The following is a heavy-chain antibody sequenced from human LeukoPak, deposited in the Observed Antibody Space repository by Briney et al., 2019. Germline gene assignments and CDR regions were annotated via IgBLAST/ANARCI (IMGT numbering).Heavy chain of an antibody. CDR2: ISAYNGNT. CDR3: AGDRYCSSTSCYASGDY. V-gene: IGHV1-18*01. Sequence: ASVKVSCKASGYTFTSYGISWVRQAPGQGGEWMGWISAYNGNTKYAQKLQGRDTMTTDTSTSTAYMELRSLRSDDTAVYYCAGDRYCSSTSCYASGDYWGQGTLVTVSS. D-gene: IGHD2-2*01. J-gene: IGHJ4*02. CDR1: GYTFTSYG.